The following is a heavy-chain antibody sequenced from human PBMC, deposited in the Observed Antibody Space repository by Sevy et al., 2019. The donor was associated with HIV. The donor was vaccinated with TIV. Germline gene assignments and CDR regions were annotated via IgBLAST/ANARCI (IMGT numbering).Heavy chain of an antibody. CDR2: ISGDTYYT. D-gene: IGHD2-2*01. Sequence: GGSLRLSCNASGITFSTSVMNWVRQSPDRGLEWVSSISGDTYYTHYADSMRGRFIVSRDNAKNSLFLEMNGLTVEDTAVYYCTRAPLLGYCSTTSCYYAFDIWGPGTVVTVSS. V-gene: IGHV3-21*01. CDR3: TRAPLLGYCSTTSCYYAFDI. CDR1: GITFSTSV. J-gene: IGHJ3*02.